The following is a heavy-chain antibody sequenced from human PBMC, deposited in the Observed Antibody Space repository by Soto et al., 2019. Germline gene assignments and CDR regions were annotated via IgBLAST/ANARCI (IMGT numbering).Heavy chain of an antibody. J-gene: IGHJ4*02. V-gene: IGHV4-39*01. CDR1: GGSISSSSYY. CDR2: IYYSGST. Sequence: QLQLQESGPGLVKPSETLSLTCTVSGGSISSSSYYWGWIRQPPGKGLEWIGSIYYSGSTYYNPSLKSRVTISVDTSKNQFSLKLSSVTAADTAVYYCARLHAYCGGDCYSTEGLNSNGGWGQGTLVTVSS. CDR3: ARLHAYCGGDCYSTEGLNSNGG. D-gene: IGHD2-21*02.